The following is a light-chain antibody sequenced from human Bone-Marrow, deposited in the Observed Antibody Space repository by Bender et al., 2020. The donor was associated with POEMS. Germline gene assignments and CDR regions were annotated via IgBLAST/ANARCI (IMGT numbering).Light chain of an antibody. CDR3: NSYADSSTPWV. J-gene: IGLJ3*02. CDR2: ETT. V-gene: IGLV2-23*01. Sequence: QSALAQPASVSGSPGQSITISCTATTSDVDIYNLVSWYQQHPAAAPKLIIYETTRRPSGISNRFSGSESGNTASLTISGLRAEDEADYYCNSYADSSTPWVFGGGTQLTVL. CDR1: TSDVDIYNL.